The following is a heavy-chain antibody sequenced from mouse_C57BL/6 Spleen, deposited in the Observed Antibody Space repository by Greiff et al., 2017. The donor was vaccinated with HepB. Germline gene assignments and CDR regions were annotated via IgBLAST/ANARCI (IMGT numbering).Heavy chain of an antibody. CDR1: GFTFSSYA. Sequence: EVQRVESGEGLVKPGGSLKLSCAASGFTFSSYAMSWVRQTPEKRLEWVAYISSGGDYIYYADTVKGRFTISRDNARNTLYLQMSSLKSEDTAMYYCTRDPYYGSSYGAMDYWGQGTSVTVSS. CDR2: ISSGGDYI. V-gene: IGHV5-9-1*02. J-gene: IGHJ4*01. CDR3: TRDPYYGSSYGAMDY. D-gene: IGHD1-1*01.